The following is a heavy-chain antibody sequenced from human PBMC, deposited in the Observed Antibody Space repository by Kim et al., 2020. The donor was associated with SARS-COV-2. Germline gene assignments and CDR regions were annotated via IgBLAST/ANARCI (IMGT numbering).Heavy chain of an antibody. J-gene: IGHJ4*02. CDR3: ARDGARHTAMVY. V-gene: IGHV4-31*02. D-gene: IGHD5-18*01. Sequence: YYNPSLKSRVTISVDTSKSQFSLKLSSVTAADTAVYYCARDGARHTAMVYWGQGTLVTVSS.